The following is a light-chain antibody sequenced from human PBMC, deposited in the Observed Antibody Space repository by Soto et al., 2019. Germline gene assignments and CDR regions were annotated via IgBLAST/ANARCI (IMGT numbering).Light chain of an antibody. Sequence: DIQMTQSPSTLSASVGDRVTVTCRASQNIGSWVAWYQQKQGNAPNLLIYKASTLENGVPSRFSGTGSGTEFTLTISSLQPDDFATYYCQQYSPYSARTFGQGTKVEVK. CDR1: QNIGSW. V-gene: IGKV1-5*03. J-gene: IGKJ1*01. CDR3: QQYSPYSART. CDR2: KAS.